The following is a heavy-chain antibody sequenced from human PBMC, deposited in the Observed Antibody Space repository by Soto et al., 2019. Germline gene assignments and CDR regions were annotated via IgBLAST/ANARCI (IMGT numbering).Heavy chain of an antibody. CDR3: ARVGATGGDGVAFDI. Sequence: ASVKVSCKASGYTFTSYGISWVRQAPGQGLEWMGWISAYNGNTNYAQKLQGRVTMTTDTSTRTAYMELRSLRSDDTAVYYCARVGATGGDGVAFDIWGQGTMVTVSS. CDR1: GYTFTSYG. D-gene: IGHD1-26*01. J-gene: IGHJ3*02. V-gene: IGHV1-18*01. CDR2: ISAYNGNT.